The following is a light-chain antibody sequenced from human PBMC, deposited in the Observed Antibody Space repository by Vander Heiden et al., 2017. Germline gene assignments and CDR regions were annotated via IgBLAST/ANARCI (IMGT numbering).Light chain of an antibody. CDR2: KAS. V-gene: IGKV1-5*03. CDR1: QSINNW. J-gene: IGKJ4*01. CDR3: HQYKSYPFT. Sequence: DIQMTQSPSTLSASVGDRVSITCRASQSINNWLAWYQQKPGKAPKLLIYKASSLESGVPSRVSGSVSGTEFTLTVSSLQPDDLATYYCHQYKSYPFTFGGGTKVEIK.